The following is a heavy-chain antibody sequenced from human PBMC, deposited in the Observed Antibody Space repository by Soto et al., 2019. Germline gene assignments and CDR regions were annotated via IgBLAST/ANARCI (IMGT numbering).Heavy chain of an antibody. V-gene: IGHV3-30*09. CDR2: ISNDENIK. D-gene: IGHD5-12*01. CDR3: ARGLRGVLDY. Sequence: GGSRKLSCVALGFNLGNLAMHGVRQAPGKGLEWLTVISNDENIKQDSVRGRFAIARDNSKNTLYLHLTSLRAEDTAIYYCARGLRGVLDYWGQGTLVTVSS. CDR1: GFNLGNLA. J-gene: IGHJ4*02.